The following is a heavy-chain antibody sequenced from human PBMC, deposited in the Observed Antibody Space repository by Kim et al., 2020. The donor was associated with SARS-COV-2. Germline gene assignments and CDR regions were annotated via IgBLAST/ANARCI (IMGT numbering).Heavy chain of an antibody. CDR1: GFTFSSYA. J-gene: IGHJ3*02. V-gene: IGHV3-23*01. D-gene: IGHD7-27*01. CDR3: ARASWGGQAANDSFDI. CDR2: IRGSGGRT. Sequence: GGSLRLSGAASGFTFSSYAMSWVRQAPGKGLEWVSAIRGSGGRTYYADSVKGRFTISRDNAKNTLYLQMNSLRAEDTAVYYCARASWGGQAANDSFDIWG.